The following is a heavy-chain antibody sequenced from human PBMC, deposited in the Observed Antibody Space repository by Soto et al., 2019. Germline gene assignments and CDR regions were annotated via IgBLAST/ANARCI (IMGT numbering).Heavy chain of an antibody. CDR3: ARVSGGSGSYLTDY. D-gene: IGHD3-10*01. J-gene: IGHJ4*02. CDR2: IYYSGST. Sequence: SETLSLTCAVSCGSISSGGYYWSWIRQHPGKGLEWIGYIYYSGSTYYNPSLKSRVTISVDTSKNQFSLKLSSVTAADTAVYYCARVSGGSGSYLTDYWGQGTLVTVSS. CDR1: CGSISSGGYY. V-gene: IGHV4-31*11.